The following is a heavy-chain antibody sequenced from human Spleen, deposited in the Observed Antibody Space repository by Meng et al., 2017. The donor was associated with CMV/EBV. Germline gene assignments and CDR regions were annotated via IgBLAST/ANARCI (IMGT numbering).Heavy chain of an antibody. D-gene: IGHD3-22*01. Sequence: SETLSLTCTVSGGSISSYCWSWIRQPPGKGLEWIGYMYYTGSTNYNPSLKSRVTISVDRSKNQFSLKLSSVTAADTAVYYCAREVYDTSGYHGAFDIWGQGTMVTVSS. V-gene: IGHV4-59*01. CDR1: GGSISSYC. CDR3: AREVYDTSGYHGAFDI. CDR2: MYYTGST. J-gene: IGHJ3*02.